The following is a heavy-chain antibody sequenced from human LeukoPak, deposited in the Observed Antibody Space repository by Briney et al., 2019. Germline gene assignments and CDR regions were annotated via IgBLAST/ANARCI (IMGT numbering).Heavy chain of an antibody. CDR1: GYTFTGYY. V-gene: IGHV1-2*02. J-gene: IGHJ4*02. D-gene: IGHD6-13*01. CDR2: INPNSGGT. CDR3: AKDPVPGAAATEDY. Sequence: ASVKVSCKASGYTFTGYYMHWVRQAPGQGLEWMGWINPNSGGTNYAQKFQGRVTMTRDTSISTAYMELSRLRSDDTAVYYCAKDPVPGAAATEDYWGQGTLVTVSS.